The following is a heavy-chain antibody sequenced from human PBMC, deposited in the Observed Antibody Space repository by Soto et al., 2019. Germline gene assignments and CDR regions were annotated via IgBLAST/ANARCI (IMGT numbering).Heavy chain of an antibody. CDR3: APSDCCYXXIYFDF. D-gene: IGHD3-3*01. CDR1: GFSFTTAGVA. V-gene: IGHV2-5*01. CDR2: IFYNDDR. J-gene: IGHJ4*02. Sequence: SGPTLVNPIHTLTLTCTFSGFSFTTAGVAVGWIRQTPGGALEWLTLIFYNDDRRFSPSLKTRLTITGDTSKNQVVLSLTNVDPGYTAPYFWAPSDCCYXXIYFDFWGQGIPVTVSS.